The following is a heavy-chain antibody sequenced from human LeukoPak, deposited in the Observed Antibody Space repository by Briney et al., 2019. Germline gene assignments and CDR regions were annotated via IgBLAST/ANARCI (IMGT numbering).Heavy chain of an antibody. V-gene: IGHV4-59*01. J-gene: IGHJ4*02. D-gene: IGHD5-12*01. CDR2: IHYSGST. Sequence: SETLSLTCTVSGGSISSYYWSWIRQPPGKGLEWIGYIHYSGSTNYNPSLKSRVTISVDTSKNQFSLKLSSVTAADTAAYYCARDHSRYSLGIWGQGTLVTVSS. CDR1: GGSISSYY. CDR3: ARDHSRYSLGI.